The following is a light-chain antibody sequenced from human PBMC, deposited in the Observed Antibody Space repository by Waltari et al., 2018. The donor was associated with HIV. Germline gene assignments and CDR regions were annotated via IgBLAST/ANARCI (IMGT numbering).Light chain of an antibody. Sequence: SYELTQPPSVSVSPGQTASITCSGDKLGDTYASWYQQKPGQSPVLVIYQNSKRPSGIPERFSGSNSGNTATLTISGTQSMDEADYYCQAWDSSTADVVFGGGTKLTVL. CDR2: QNS. CDR3: QAWDSSTADVV. V-gene: IGLV3-1*01. CDR1: KLGDTY. J-gene: IGLJ2*01.